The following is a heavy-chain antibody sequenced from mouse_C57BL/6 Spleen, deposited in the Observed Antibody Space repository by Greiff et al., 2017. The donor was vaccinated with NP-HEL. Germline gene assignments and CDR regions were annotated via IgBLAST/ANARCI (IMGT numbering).Heavy chain of an antibody. V-gene: IGHV7-3*01. CDR3: ARLPTVVARYFDV. Sequence: EVQGVESGGGLVQPGGSLSLSCAASGFTFTDYYMSWVRQPPGKALEWLGFIRNKANGYTTEYSASVKGRFTISRDNSQSILYLQMNALRAEDSATYYCARLPTVVARYFDVWGTGTTVTVSS. J-gene: IGHJ1*03. D-gene: IGHD1-1*01. CDR1: GFTFTDYY. CDR2: IRNKANGYTT.